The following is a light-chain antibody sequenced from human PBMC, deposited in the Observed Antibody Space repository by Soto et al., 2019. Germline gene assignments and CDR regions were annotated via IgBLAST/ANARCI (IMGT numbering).Light chain of an antibody. V-gene: IGKV1-5*03. CDR2: KES. Sequence: DIQMTQSPSTLSASVGDRVTITCRASQSISGWLAWYQQKPGKASTLLIYKESSLESGGPSRFRGSGSGAVCTLTIGSTPPDDFATYCRQQYNCYPLTFGGGTKVEFK. J-gene: IGKJ4*02. CDR1: QSISGW. CDR3: QQYNCYPLT.